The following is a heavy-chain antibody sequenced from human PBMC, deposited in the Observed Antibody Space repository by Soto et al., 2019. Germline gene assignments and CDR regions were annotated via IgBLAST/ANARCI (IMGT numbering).Heavy chain of an antibody. J-gene: IGHJ5*02. CDR1: GVTLRNYA. V-gene: IGHV3-23*01. CDR3: AKDGQELVPSHWFDP. D-gene: IGHD6-13*01. CDR2: ITGSGSNT. Sequence: GGSLRLSCAASGVTLRNYAMSWVRQAPGGGLEWVSSITGSGSNTYYADSVKGRFTISRDNSKNTLYLQMNSLRAEDTALYYCAKDGQELVPSHWFDPWGQGTLATVSS.